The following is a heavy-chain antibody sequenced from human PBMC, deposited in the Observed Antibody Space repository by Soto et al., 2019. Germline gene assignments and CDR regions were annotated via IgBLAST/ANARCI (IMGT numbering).Heavy chain of an antibody. Sequence: GGSLRLSCAASGFTFSSYAMHWVRQAPGKGLEWVAVISYDGSNKYYADSVKGRFTISRDNSKNTLYLQMNSLRAEDTAVYYCARAGIVVVVAATPLFINYGMDVWGQGTTVTVSS. CDR1: GFTFSSYA. V-gene: IGHV3-30-3*01. D-gene: IGHD2-15*01. CDR2: ISYDGSNK. J-gene: IGHJ6*02. CDR3: ARAGIVVVVAATPLFINYGMDV.